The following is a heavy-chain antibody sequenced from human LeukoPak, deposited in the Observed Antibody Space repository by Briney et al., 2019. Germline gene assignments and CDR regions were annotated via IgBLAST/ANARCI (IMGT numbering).Heavy chain of an antibody. CDR3: ASLQILGRYYFDC. Sequence: NPSETLSLTCSVSGDSVSNNNYYWGWIRQPPGKGLEWIGGMYYTGSTYYNPSLKSRVTISIDTSKSQFPLRLTSVTATDTAVYYCASLQILGRYYFDCWGQGTLVTVSS. V-gene: IGHV4-39*01. CDR2: MYYTGST. CDR1: GDSVSNNNYY. J-gene: IGHJ4*02.